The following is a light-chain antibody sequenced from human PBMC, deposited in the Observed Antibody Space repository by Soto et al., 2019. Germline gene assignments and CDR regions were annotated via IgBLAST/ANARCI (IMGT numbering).Light chain of an antibody. CDR3: QQRSNWPIT. V-gene: IGKV3-11*01. J-gene: IGKJ5*01. CDR1: QSVSSSY. CDR2: DAS. Sequence: EIVVTRAPGTLSLSPGERATLSCRASQSVSSSYLAWYQQKPGQAPRLLIYDASNRATGIPARFSGSGSGTDFTLTISSLEPEDFAVYYCQQRSNWPITFGQGTRLEIK.